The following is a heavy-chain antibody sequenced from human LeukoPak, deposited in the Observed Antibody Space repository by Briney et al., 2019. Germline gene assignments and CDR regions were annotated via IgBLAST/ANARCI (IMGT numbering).Heavy chain of an antibody. D-gene: IGHD6-13*01. Sequence: ASVKVSSKASGYTLISYSISWVRQAPGQGLEWMGWISAYNGNTNYAQKLQGRVTMTTDTSTSTAYMELRSLRSDDTAVYYCARDESIAAAGTFDYWGQGTLVTVSS. J-gene: IGHJ4*02. V-gene: IGHV1-18*01. CDR1: GYTLISYS. CDR2: ISAYNGNT. CDR3: ARDESIAAAGTFDY.